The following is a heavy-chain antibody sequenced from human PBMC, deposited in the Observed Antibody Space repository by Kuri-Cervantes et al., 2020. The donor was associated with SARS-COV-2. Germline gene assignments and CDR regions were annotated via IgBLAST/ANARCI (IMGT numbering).Heavy chain of an antibody. CDR3: AREVQDWFDP. V-gene: IGHV4-4*07. D-gene: IGHD3-10*01. CDR1: GGSISSYY. J-gene: IGHJ5*02. Sequence: GSLRLSCTVSGGSISSYYWSWIRQPAGKGLEWIGRIYTGGSTNYSPSLKSRVTISVDTSKNHFSLNLTSVTAADTAVYYCAREVQDWFDPWGQGTLVTVSS. CDR2: IYTGGST.